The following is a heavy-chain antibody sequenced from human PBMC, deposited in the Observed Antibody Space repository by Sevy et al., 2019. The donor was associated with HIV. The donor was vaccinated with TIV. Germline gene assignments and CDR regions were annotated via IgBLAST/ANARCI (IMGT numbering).Heavy chain of an antibody. CDR1: GGSISSYY. Sequence: SETLSLTCTVSGGSISSYYWSWIRQPPGKGLEWIGYIYYSGSTNYNPSLKSRVTISVDTSKNQFSLKLSSVTAADTAEYYCARGHLEATPFDYWGQGTLVTVSS. CDR3: ARGHLEATPFDY. D-gene: IGHD2-15*01. CDR2: IYYSGST. J-gene: IGHJ4*02. V-gene: IGHV4-59*01.